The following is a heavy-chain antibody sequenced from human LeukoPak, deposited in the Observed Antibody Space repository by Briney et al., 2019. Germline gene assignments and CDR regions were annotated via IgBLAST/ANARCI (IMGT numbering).Heavy chain of an antibody. Sequence: PSGALSLTCTGSGGSISSYYWSWIRQPPGKGREGIGYIYYSGSTNYNPSRKSRVTISVDTSKNQFSLKLSSVTAADTAVYYCATTRRSDYYGSGSHQTSTWFDPWGQGTLVTVSS. D-gene: IGHD3-10*01. CDR3: ATTRRSDYYGSGSHQTSTWFDP. V-gene: IGHV4-59*01. CDR2: IYYSGST. CDR1: GGSISSYY. J-gene: IGHJ5*02.